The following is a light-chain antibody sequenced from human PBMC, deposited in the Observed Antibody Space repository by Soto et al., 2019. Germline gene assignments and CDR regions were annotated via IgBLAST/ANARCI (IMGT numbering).Light chain of an antibody. V-gene: IGKV1-9*01. J-gene: IGKJ1*01. CDR1: QGISSN. CDR3: QQLNSYPPWT. Sequence: IQLTRSPSSLSASVGDRVTITCRASQGISSNLAWYQQKPGRAPKLLIFGASTLQSGVPSRFSGSGSGTDFTLTISSLQPEDFATYFCQQLNSYPPWTFGQGTKVEIK. CDR2: GAS.